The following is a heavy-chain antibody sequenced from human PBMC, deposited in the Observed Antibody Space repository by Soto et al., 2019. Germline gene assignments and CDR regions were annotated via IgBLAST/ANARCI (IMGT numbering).Heavy chain of an antibody. CDR2: ISYDGSNK. Sequence: ESGGGVVQPGRSLRLSCAASGFTFSSYGMHWVRQAPGKGLEWVAVISYDGSNKYYADSVKGRFTISRDNSKNTLYLQMNSLRAEDTAVYYCAKDLSITMIVGEYYFAYWGQGTLVTVSS. V-gene: IGHV3-30*18. J-gene: IGHJ4*02. CDR1: GFTFSSYG. D-gene: IGHD3-22*01. CDR3: AKDLSITMIVGEYYFAY.